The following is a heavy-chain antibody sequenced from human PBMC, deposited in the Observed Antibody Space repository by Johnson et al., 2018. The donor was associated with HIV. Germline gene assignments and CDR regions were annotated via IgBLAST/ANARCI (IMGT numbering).Heavy chain of an antibody. CDR2: IGTAGDN. Sequence: VQLVESGGGLVQPGGSLRLSCAASGFTFSSYDMHWVRQATGKGLEWVSAIGTAGDNYYPGSVKGRFTISTENAKNSLYLQMNSLKAGDTAVYYCARARDSWSSSWLSRDNAFDIWGQGTMVTVSS. D-gene: IGHD6-13*01. V-gene: IGHV3-13*01. J-gene: IGHJ3*02. CDR3: ARARDSWSSSWLSRDNAFDI. CDR1: GFTFSSYD.